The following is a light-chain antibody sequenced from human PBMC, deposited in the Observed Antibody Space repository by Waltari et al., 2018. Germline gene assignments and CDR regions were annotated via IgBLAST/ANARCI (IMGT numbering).Light chain of an antibody. CDR3: QAWDTNTVV. CDR1: KLGERY. CDR2: QDT. V-gene: IGLV3-1*01. Sequence: SFELTQPASVSVSPGQTASITCSADKLGERYACWYQQKPGQSPVMVFYQDTKRPSGIPDRFSASNSGNTATLTITGTQAMDEADYYCQAWDTNTVVFGGGTKLTVL. J-gene: IGLJ2*01.